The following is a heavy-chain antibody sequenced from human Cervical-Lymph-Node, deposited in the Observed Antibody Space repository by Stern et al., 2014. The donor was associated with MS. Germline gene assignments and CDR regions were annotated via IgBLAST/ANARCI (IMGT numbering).Heavy chain of an antibody. CDR3: ARDSSSWYGVDY. V-gene: IGHV3-21*01. Sequence: EVQLVESGGGLVKPGGSLRLSCAASGFTFRSYSMNWVRQAPGKGLDWVSSISSSSSYIYYADSVKGRFTISRDNAKNSLYLQMNSLRAEDTAVYYCARDSSSWYGVDYWGQGTLVTVSS. CDR2: ISSSSSYI. J-gene: IGHJ4*02. D-gene: IGHD6-13*01. CDR1: GFTFRSYS.